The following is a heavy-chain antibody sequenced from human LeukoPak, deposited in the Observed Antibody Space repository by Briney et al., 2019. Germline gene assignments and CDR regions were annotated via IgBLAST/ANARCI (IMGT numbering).Heavy chain of an antibody. V-gene: IGHV4-34*01. CDR3: ASRMEWFGELLYRGGGPFDY. CDR1: GGSFSGYY. CDR2: INHSGST. Sequence: SETLSLTCAVYGGSFSGYYWSWIRQPPGKGLEWIGEINHSGSTNYNPSLKSRVTISVDTSKNQFSLKLSSVTAADTAVYYCASRMEWFGELLYRGGGPFDYWGQGTLVTVSS. J-gene: IGHJ4*02. D-gene: IGHD3-10*01.